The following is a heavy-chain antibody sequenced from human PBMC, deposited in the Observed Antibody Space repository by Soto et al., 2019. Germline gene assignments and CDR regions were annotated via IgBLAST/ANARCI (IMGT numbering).Heavy chain of an antibody. V-gene: IGHV3-30*18. CDR3: AKDVWDFWSGYVFDY. CDR2: ISYDGTDK. Sequence: GGSLRLSCAASGFTFSSCGMHWVRQAPGKGLEWVALISYDGTDKYYADSVKGRFTISRDNSKNTLHLQMDSLRAEDTAVYYCAKDVWDFWSGYVFDYWGQGTLVTVSS. D-gene: IGHD3-3*01. J-gene: IGHJ4*02. CDR1: GFTFSSCG.